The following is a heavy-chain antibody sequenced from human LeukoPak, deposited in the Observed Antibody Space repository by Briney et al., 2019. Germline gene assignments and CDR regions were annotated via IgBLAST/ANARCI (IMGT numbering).Heavy chain of an antibody. J-gene: IGHJ5*02. CDR2: VKQDGSDK. CDR3: ARIAAAVPDQ. D-gene: IGHD6-13*01. V-gene: IGHV3-7*01. Sequence: PGGSLRLSCAASGFTFTTYWMGWVRQAPGKGLEWEANVKQDGSDKYYMDSVKGRFTISRDNGNNSLYLLMSSLRAEDSGVYYCARIAAAVPDQWGPGTLVTVSS. CDR1: GFTFTTYW.